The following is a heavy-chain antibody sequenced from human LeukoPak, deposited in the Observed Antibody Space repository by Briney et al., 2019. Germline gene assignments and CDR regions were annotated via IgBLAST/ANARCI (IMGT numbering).Heavy chain of an antibody. Sequence: PSETLSLTCTVSGGSMSSYYWSWIRQPPGKGLEWIGYIYYSGSTNYNPSLQSRVTISVDTSKNQFSLKLNSVTAADTAVYYCARHSRTYYDFDYWGQGTLVTVSS. D-gene: IGHD1-26*01. CDR1: GGSMSSYY. V-gene: IGHV4-59*08. J-gene: IGHJ4*02. CDR2: IYYSGST. CDR3: ARHSRTYYDFDY.